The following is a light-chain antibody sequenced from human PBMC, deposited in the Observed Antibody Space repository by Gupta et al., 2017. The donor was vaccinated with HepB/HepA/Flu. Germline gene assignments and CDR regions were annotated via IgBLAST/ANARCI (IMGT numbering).Light chain of an antibody. V-gene: IGLV1-40*01. Sequence: QSVLTQPLSLSGAPGQRATISCTGSASNIGAGYDVHWYQQVPGTAPKLLIYSVRHGPSGVPYRFSGSKSCTSASLAITGLQADDDADYYCQSYDKSLSGYVFGTGTKVTVL. CDR3: QSYDKSLSGYV. J-gene: IGLJ1*01. CDR2: SVR. CDR1: ASNIGAGYD.